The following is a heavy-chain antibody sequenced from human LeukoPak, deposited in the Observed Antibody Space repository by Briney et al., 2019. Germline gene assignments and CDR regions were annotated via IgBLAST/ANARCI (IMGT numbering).Heavy chain of an antibody. J-gene: IGHJ4*02. CDR2: ISFNGGST. CDR1: GFTFSSYA. V-gene: IGHV3-64*01. D-gene: IGHD3-10*01. Sequence: GGSLRLSCAASGFTFSSYAMHWVRQAPGKGLEYVSGISFNGGSTYHANSVKGRFTISRDNSKNTLYLQMGSLRAEDMAVYYCAKSGQNYYGSVWGQGTQVTVSS. CDR3: AKSGQNYYGSV.